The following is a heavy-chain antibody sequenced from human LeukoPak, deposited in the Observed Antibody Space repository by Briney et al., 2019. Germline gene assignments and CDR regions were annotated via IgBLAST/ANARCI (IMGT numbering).Heavy chain of an antibody. CDR2: INHSGST. D-gene: IGHD5-12*01. CDR3: ARRRGRGRIENYGMDV. CDR1: GGSFSGYY. Sequence: PSETLSLTCAVYGGSFSGYYWSWIRQPPGKGLECIGEINHSGSTNYNPSLKSRITISVDTSKNQFSLKLSSVTAADTAVYYRARRRGRGRIENYGMDVWGQGTTVTVSS. V-gene: IGHV4-34*01. J-gene: IGHJ6*02.